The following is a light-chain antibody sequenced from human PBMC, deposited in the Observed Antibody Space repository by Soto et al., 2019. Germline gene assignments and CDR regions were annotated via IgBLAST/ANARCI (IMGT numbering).Light chain of an antibody. CDR2: DVS. CDR1: TSDGGGYNY. V-gene: IGLV2-14*01. J-gene: IGLJ1*01. Sequence: LTQPSSVTGLPGRSITISCPRTTSDGGGYNYVSWYQQHPGKAPKLMIYDVSNRPSGVSNRFSGSKSGNTASLTISGLQAEDEADYYCSSYTSSSTLLYVFGTGTKVTVL. CDR3: SSYTSSSTLLYV.